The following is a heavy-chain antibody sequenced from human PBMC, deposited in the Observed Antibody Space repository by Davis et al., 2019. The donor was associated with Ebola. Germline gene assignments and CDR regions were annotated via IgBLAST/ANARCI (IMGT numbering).Heavy chain of an antibody. CDR1: GLTLSSHD. V-gene: IGHV3-30*02. Sequence: PGGSLRLSCTASGLTLSSHDMHWVRQAPGKGLEWVAFVRYDGSIKNYADSVKGRFTISRDISENTLYLNMASLRPEDTALYYCTNLPGDAARDYWGQGTLVTVSS. CDR2: VRYDGSIK. D-gene: IGHD7-27*01. J-gene: IGHJ4*02. CDR3: TNLPGDAARDY.